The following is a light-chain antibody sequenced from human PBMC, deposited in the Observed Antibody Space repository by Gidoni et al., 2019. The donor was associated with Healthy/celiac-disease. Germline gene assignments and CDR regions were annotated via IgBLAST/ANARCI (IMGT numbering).Light chain of an antibody. CDR1: QSVSSSY. J-gene: IGKJ1*01. V-gene: IGKV3-20*01. CDR2: GAS. CDR3: QQYGSSRT. Sequence: ELALTQSPGSLSLSPGERATLSCRASQSVSSSYLAWYQQKPGQDPRLLIYGASSRATGIPDRFSGSGSGTDFTLTISRLEPEDFAVYYCQQYGSSRTFGQGTKVEIK.